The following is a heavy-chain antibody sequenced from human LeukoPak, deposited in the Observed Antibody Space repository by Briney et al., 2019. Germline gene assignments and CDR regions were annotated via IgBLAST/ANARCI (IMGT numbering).Heavy chain of an antibody. Sequence: GESLQISCQGSGYSFTSYWIGWVRQMPGKGLEWMGIIYPGDSDTRYSPSFQGQVTISADKSISTAYLQWSSLKASDTAMYYCARQGYTAMAISDDAFDIWGQGTMVTVSS. D-gene: IGHD5-18*01. CDR3: ARQGYTAMAISDDAFDI. CDR2: IYPGDSDT. J-gene: IGHJ3*02. V-gene: IGHV5-51*01. CDR1: GYSFTSYW.